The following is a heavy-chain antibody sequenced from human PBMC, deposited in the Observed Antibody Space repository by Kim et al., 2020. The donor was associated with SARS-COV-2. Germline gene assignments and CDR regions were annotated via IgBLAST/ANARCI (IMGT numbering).Heavy chain of an antibody. CDR3: ARDLGILSGYDHDAFDI. V-gene: IGHV3-33*01. D-gene: IGHD5-12*01. J-gene: IGHJ3*02. CDR1: GFTFSSYG. CDR2: IWYDGSNK. Sequence: GGSLRLSCAASGFTFSSYGMHWVRQAPGKGLEWVAVIWYDGSNKYYADSVKGRFTISRDNSKNTLYLQMNSLRAEDTAVYYCARDLGILSGYDHDAFDIWGQGTMVTVSS.